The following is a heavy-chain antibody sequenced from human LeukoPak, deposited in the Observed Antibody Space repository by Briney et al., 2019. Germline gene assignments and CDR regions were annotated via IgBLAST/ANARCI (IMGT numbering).Heavy chain of an antibody. V-gene: IGHV4-34*01. D-gene: IGHD4-11*01. Sequence: SETLSLTCAAYGWSFSDYYWSWIRQPPGKGLEWIGEVTHTGFTNYNPSLESRVVISVDTYNNQFSLKATSVAAADTAVYYCASRHIYSNYVDYWGQGTLVTVSS. CDR1: GWSFSDYY. CDR3: ASRHIYSNYVDY. CDR2: VTHTGFT. J-gene: IGHJ4*02.